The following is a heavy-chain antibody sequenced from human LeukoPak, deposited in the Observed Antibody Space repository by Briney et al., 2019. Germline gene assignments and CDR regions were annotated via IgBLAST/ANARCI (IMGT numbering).Heavy chain of an antibody. CDR1: GFTFSTYG. J-gene: IGHJ3*02. CDR2: INGRGGRT. CDR3: ARDFFGGDAFDI. Sequence: GGSLRLSCAASGFTFSTYGMSWVRQAPGKGLEWVSAINGRGGRTYYADSVKGRFTISRDNSKNTLYLQMNSLRAEDTAVYYCARDFFGGDAFDIWGQGTMVTVSS. V-gene: IGHV3-23*01. D-gene: IGHD3-10*01.